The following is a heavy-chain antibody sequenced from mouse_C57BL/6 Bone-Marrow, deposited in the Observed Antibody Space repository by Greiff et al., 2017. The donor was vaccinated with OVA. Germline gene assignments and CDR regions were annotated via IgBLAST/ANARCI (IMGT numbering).Heavy chain of an antibody. CDR2: ISYDGSN. Sequence: EVKLQESGPGLVKPSQSLSLTCSVTGYSITSGYYWNWIRQFPGNKLEWMGYISYDGSNNYNPSLKNRISITRDTSKNQFFLKLNSVTTEDTATYYCASPKTGTRGAWFAYWGQGTLVTVSA. D-gene: IGHD4-1*01. V-gene: IGHV3-6*01. CDR3: ASPKTGTRGAWFAY. CDR1: GYSITSGYY. J-gene: IGHJ3*01.